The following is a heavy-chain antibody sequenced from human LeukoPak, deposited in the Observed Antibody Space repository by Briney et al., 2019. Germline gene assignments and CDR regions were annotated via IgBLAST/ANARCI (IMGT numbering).Heavy chain of an antibody. J-gene: IGHJ4*02. Sequence: GGSLRLSCAASGFTFSSYAMTWVRQAPGKGLEWVSGIGASDTYYADSVKGRFTISRDNSKNTLYLQMNSLRAEDTAVYYCAKDHGSGSQIGWGQGTLVTVSS. CDR1: GFTFSSYA. V-gene: IGHV3-23*01. D-gene: IGHD1-26*01. CDR2: IGASDT. CDR3: AKDHGSGSQIG.